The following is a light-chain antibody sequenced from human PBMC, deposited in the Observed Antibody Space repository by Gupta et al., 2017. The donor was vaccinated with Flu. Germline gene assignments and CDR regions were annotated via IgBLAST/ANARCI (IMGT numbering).Light chain of an antibody. J-gene: IGLJ3*02. CDR1: SSDVGSYNQ. Sequence: WNTVSFTGSSSDVGSYNQFYWYQQHPSQAPEDMFHGGKARPPGGSERFSCHTRGDTSNLTSAGLHAEDEEDYYCSSYTGGSTWVCGGGTKLTVL. V-gene: IGLV2-23*01. CDR3: SSYTGGSTWV. CDR2: GGK.